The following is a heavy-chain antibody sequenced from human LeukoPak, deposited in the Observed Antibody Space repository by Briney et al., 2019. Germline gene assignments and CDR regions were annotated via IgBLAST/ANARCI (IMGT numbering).Heavy chain of an antibody. CDR2: IWCDGSNK. D-gene: IGHD2-2*01. Sequence: GSLRLSCAASGFTFSSYGMHWVRQAPGKGLEWVAVIWCDGSNKYYADSVKGRFTISRDNSKNTLYLQMNSLRAEDTAVYYCARDPRYCSSTSCYAALNWFDPWGQGTLVTVSS. J-gene: IGHJ5*02. CDR1: GFTFSSYG. V-gene: IGHV3-33*01. CDR3: ARDPRYCSSTSCYAALNWFDP.